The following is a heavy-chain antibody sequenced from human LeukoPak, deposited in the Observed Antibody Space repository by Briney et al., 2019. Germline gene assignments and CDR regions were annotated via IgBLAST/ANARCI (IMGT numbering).Heavy chain of an antibody. CDR3: MTLTVASYFDY. J-gene: IGHJ4*02. CDR2: ISSSGTTT. D-gene: IGHD5-12*01. CDR1: GFSFSVCE. Sequence: GGSLRLSCAASGFSFSVCEMHWVRQAPGKGLEWISDISSSGTTTYYADSVKGRFTISRDNAKNSLYLQMNSLRAEDTAVYYCMTLTVASYFDYWGQGTLVTVSS. V-gene: IGHV3-48*03.